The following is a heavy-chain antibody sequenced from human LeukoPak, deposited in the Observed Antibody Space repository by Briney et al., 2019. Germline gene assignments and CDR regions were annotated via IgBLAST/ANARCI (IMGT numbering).Heavy chain of an antibody. CDR3: AREGPGGRGYSYGLFDY. J-gene: IGHJ4*02. D-gene: IGHD5-18*01. CDR1: GFTFSSYW. CDR2: IKQDGSEK. V-gene: IGHV3-7*01. Sequence: GGSLRLSCAASGFTFSSYWMSWVRQAPGKGLEWVANIKQDGSEKYNVDSVKGRFTISRDNAKNSLYLQMNSLRAEDTAVYYCAREGPGGRGYSYGLFDYWGQGTQVTVSS.